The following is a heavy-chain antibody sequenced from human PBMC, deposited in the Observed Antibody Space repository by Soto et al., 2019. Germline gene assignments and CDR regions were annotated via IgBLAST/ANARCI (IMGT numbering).Heavy chain of an antibody. Sequence: PGGSLRLSCAASGFTFSSYSMNWVRQAPGKGLEWVSYISSSSSTIYYADSVKGRFTISRDNAKNSLYLQMNSLRAEDTAVYYCARDLRYMTTVTTGHVYWGQGTLVTVSS. J-gene: IGHJ4*02. V-gene: IGHV3-48*01. D-gene: IGHD4-17*01. CDR2: ISSSSSTI. CDR1: GFTFSSYS. CDR3: ARDLRYMTTVTTGHVY.